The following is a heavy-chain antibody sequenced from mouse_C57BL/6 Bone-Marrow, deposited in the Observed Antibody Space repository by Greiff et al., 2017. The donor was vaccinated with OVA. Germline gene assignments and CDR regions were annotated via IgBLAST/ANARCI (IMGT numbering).Heavy chain of an antibody. CDR2: INPNNGGT. Sequence: EVQLQQSGPELVKPGASVKISCKASGYTFNDYYMNWVKQSPGKSLEWIGDINPNNGGTSYNQKFKGQATLTVDKSSNPAYLQLRSLTSEDAAADDCERWGGSPFAYWGQGTLVTVSA. D-gene: IGHD1-1*02. CDR1: GYTFNDYY. CDR3: ERWGGSPFAY. J-gene: IGHJ3*01. V-gene: IGHV1-26*01.